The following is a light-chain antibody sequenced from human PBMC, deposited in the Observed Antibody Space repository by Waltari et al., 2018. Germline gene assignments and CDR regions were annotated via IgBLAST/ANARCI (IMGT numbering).Light chain of an antibody. V-gene: IGLV2-23*02. CDR1: NRDIGNFHL. CDR2: EVN. J-gene: IGLJ1*01. Sequence: QSALTQPASVSGSPGQSISLSCSGTNRDIGNFHLVSWYQRHPDKAPKLIIYEVNKRPSGVSHRFSGSKSGNTASLTISGLQAEDEADYYCCSYAGSKTYVFGPGTKVTVL. CDR3: CSYAGSKTYV.